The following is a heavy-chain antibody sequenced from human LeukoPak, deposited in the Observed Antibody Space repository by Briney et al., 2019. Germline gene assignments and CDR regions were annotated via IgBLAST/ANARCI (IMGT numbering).Heavy chain of an antibody. V-gene: IGHV1-2*02. CDR1: GYTFTGYY. CDR3: ARRSVSGSPDAFDI. J-gene: IGHJ3*02. CDR2: INPNSSGT. Sequence: ASVKVSCKASGYTFTGYYMHWVRQAPGQGLEWMGWINPNSSGTNYAQKFQGRVTMTRDTSISTAYMELSRLRSDDTAVYYCARRSVSGSPDAFDIWGQGTMVTVSS. D-gene: IGHD1-26*01.